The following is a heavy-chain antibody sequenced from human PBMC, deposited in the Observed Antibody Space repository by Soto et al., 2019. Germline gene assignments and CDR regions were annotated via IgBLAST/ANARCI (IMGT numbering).Heavy chain of an antibody. CDR1: GFTFISYA. V-gene: IGHV3-23*01. J-gene: IGHJ6*02. Sequence: WGSLRLSCAASGFTFISYAIIFFRHSPCKWLEWVSAISGSGGSTYYADSVKGRFTISRDNSKNTLYLQMNSLRAEDTAVYYCAKAATDYDFWSGSPYGMDVWGQGTTVTVSS. CDR3: AKAATDYDFWSGSPYGMDV. CDR2: ISGSGGST. D-gene: IGHD3-3*01.